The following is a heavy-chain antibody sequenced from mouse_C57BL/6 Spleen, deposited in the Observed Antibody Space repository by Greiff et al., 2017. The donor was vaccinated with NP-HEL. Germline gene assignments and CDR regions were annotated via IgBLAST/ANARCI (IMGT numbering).Heavy chain of an antibody. CDR2: IWSGGST. V-gene: IGHV2-2*01. CDR1: GFSLTSYG. J-gene: IGHJ4*01. CDR3: ARNYDYDYDGYAMDY. D-gene: IGHD2-4*01. Sequence: VKLVESGPGLVQPSQSLSITCTVSGFSLTSYGVHWVRQSPGKGLEWLGVIWSGGSTDYNAAFISRLSISKDNSKSQVFFKMNSLQADDTAIYYCARNYDYDYDGYAMDYWGQGTSVTVSS.